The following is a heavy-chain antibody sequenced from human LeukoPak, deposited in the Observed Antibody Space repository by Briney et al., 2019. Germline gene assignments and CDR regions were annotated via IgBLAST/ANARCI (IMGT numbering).Heavy chain of an antibody. V-gene: IGHV4-34*01. J-gene: IGHJ4*01. CDR1: GGSFSQYY. Sequence: SETLSLTCAVYGGSFSQYYWSWMRQPPGKGLEWIGEINYSGGNNYNPSLKSRLTISVDTSKNQFSLRLSSVTAADTAIYYCARHAPVEPPARAFDFWGHGNLVVV. CDR3: ARHAPVEPPARAFDF. D-gene: IGHD2-2*01. CDR2: INYSGGN.